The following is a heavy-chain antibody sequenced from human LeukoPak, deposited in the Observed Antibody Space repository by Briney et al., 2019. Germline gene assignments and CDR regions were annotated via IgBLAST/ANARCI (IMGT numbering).Heavy chain of an antibody. V-gene: IGHV3-30*02. J-gene: IGHJ4*02. D-gene: IGHD2-2*01. CDR2: IRYDGSNK. CDR3: AAPLGYCSSTSCYDFDY. CDR1: GFTFSSYG. Sequence: RTGGSLRLSCAASGFTFSSYGMHWVRQAPGKGLEWVAFIRYDGSNKSYADSVKGRFTTSRDNSKNTLYLQMNSLRAEDTAVYYCAAPLGYCSSTSCYDFDYWGQGTLVTVSS.